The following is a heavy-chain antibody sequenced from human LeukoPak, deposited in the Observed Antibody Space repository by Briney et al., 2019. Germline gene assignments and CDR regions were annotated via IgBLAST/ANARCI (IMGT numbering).Heavy chain of an antibody. CDR2: IKQDGSEK. V-gene: IGHV3-7*01. Sequence: GGSLRLSCAASGFTFSSYWMSWARQAPGKGLEWVANIKQDGSEKYYVDSVKGRFTISRDNAKNSLYLQMNSLRAEDTAVYYCARGHFWSGYSWFDPWGQGTLVTVSS. CDR3: ARGHFWSGYSWFDP. CDR1: GFTFSSYW. J-gene: IGHJ5*02. D-gene: IGHD3-3*02.